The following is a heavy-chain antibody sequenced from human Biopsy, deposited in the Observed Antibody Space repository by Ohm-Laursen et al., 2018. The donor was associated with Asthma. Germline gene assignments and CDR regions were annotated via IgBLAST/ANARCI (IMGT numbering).Heavy chain of an antibody. J-gene: IGHJ4*02. CDR2: HDHEEGGT. V-gene: IGHV1-24*01. CDR1: GYSLTDLS. Sequence: SVTASRKLSGYSLTDLSMHWVRQAPGQGLEWMGGHDHEEGGTVNARRFQGRVTMTEDTSTDTAYMGLSSLSSDDTAVYYCASDFPKDYVRYNFQFWGQGTLVTVSS. CDR3: ASDFPKDYVRYNFQF. D-gene: IGHD4-17*01.